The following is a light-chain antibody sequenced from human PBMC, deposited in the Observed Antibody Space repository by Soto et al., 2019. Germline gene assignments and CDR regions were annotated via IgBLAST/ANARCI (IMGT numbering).Light chain of an antibody. CDR1: QSVSGK. CDR3: QQYNNWLPYT. CDR2: ATS. V-gene: IGKV3-15*01. J-gene: IGKJ2*01. Sequence: EVVMTQSPATLSVSPGERATLSCRASQSVSGKLAWYQQKPGQAPRLLIYATSTWATGVPARFSGSGSGTEFTLTISSLQSEDFAIYYCQQYNNWLPYTFGQGTNLDIK.